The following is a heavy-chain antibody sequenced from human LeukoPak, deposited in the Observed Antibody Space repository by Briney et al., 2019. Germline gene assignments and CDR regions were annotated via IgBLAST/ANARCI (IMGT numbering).Heavy chain of an antibody. CDR2: ISAYNGNT. D-gene: IGHD3-22*01. J-gene: IGHJ4*02. CDR3: ARDGGTYYYDSSGYYY. CDR1: GYTFTSYG. Sequence: ASVKVSCKASGYTFTSYGISWVRQAPGQGLEWMGWISAYNGNTNYAQKLQGRVTMTTDTSTSTAYMELRSLRSDDTAVYYCARDGGTYYYDSSGYYYWGQGTLVTVSS. V-gene: IGHV1-18*01.